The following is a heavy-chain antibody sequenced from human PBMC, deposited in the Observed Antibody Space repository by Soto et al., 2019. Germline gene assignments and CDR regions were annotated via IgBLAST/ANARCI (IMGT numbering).Heavy chain of an antibody. Sequence: PSETLSLTCAVYGGSFSGYYWSWIRQPPGKGLEWIGEINHSGSTNYNPSLKSRVTISVDTSKNQFSLKLSSVTAADTAVYYCARGLIGGYVAVWFDPWGQGTLVTVSS. CDR3: ARGLIGGYVAVWFDP. CDR2: INHSGST. D-gene: IGHD5-12*01. V-gene: IGHV4-34*01. J-gene: IGHJ5*02. CDR1: GGSFSGYY.